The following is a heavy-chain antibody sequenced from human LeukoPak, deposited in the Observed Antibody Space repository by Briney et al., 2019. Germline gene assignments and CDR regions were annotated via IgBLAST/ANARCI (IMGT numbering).Heavy chain of an antibody. CDR3: ASVLQSGTYPSGSDYYFDS. J-gene: IGHJ4*01. D-gene: IGHD1-26*01. CDR1: GDSINNDNYY. V-gene: IGHV4-39*02. Sequence: MASETLSLTCYVSGDSINNDNYYWGWVRQSPGAGLEWLGSVYHNGHTIYTPSLKSRLTHSVDTSKNHFSLNLTSATAADTAVYFCASVLQSGTYPSGSDYYFDSWGRGTLVTVTS. CDR2: VYHNGHT.